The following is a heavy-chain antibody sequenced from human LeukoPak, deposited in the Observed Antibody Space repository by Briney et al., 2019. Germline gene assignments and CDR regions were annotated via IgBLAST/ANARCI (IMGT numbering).Heavy chain of an antibody. CDR3: ARDLYYDFWSGYFDY. CDR1: GGSISSSSYY. CDR2: IYYSGST. V-gene: IGHV4-39*07. D-gene: IGHD3-3*01. Sequence: SETLSLTCTVSGGSISSSSYYWGWIRQPPGKGLEWIGSIYYSGSTYYNPSLKSRVTISVDTSKNQFSLKLSSVTAADTAVYYCARDLYYDFWSGYFDYWGQGTLVTVSS. J-gene: IGHJ4*02.